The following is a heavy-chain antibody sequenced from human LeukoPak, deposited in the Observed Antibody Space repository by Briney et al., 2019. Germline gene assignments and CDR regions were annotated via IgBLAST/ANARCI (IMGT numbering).Heavy chain of an antibody. Sequence: GGSLRLSCAASGLTVSSNYMSWVRQAPGKGLEWVSVIYRGGSTDHADSVKGRFTISRDNSKNTLYLQMNNLRAEDTAMYYCARDSSGWYGNFDYRGQGTLVTVSS. D-gene: IGHD6-19*01. CDR2: IYRGGST. V-gene: IGHV3-66*01. CDR3: ARDSSGWYGNFDY. CDR1: GLTVSSNY. J-gene: IGHJ4*02.